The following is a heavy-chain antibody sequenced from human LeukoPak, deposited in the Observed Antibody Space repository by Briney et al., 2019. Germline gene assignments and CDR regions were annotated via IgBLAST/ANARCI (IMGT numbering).Heavy chain of an antibody. CDR1: GGSISSPNYY. CDR2: ISYSVSA. D-gene: IGHD1-14*01. V-gene: IGHV4-39*01. Sequence: SETLSLTCTVSGGSISSPNYYWAWVRQPPGKGQEWIGSISYSVSAHYYPSLKSRVTISIDTSKNQFSLKLGSVTAADTAVYYCVRHEHNPQFDPWGQGTLVTVSS. J-gene: IGHJ5*02. CDR3: VRHEHNPQFDP.